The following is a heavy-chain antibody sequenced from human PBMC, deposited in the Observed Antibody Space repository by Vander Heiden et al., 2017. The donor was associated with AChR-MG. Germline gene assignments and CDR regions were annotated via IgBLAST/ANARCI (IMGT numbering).Heavy chain of an antibody. J-gene: IGHJ4*02. CDR1: GFTFSSYT. D-gene: IGHD6-19*01. Sequence: EVQLLESGGGSIQSGGSLRLSCAAPGFTFSSYTMSSFRPAPGKGLEWVSRIRGRGDSIVYADSVRGRFTISRDNSKNMLYLQMNSLRDEDTAVYFCAKGAAAAVTGPDYWGQGTLVSVS. CDR2: IRGRGDSI. CDR3: AKGAAAAVTGPDY. V-gene: IGHV3-23*01.